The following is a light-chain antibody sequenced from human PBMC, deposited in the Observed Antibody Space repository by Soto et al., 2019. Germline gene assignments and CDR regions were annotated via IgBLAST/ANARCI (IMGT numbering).Light chain of an antibody. Sequence: QSVLTQPPSASGTPGQRVTISCSGSSSNIGSNAVYWYQQFPGTAPKLLIFRNNQRPSGVPDRFSGSKSGTSASLAISGLQSEDEGDYYCAAWDDSLKGYVFGTGTKLTVL. J-gene: IGLJ1*01. CDR3: AAWDDSLKGYV. CDR2: RNN. CDR1: SSNIGSNA. V-gene: IGLV1-44*01.